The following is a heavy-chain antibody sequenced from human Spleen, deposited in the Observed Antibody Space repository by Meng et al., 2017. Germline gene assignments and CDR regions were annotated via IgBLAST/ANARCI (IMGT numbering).Heavy chain of an antibody. Sequence: ASVKVSCKASGYTFTSYGISWVRQAPGQGLEWMGWISAYSGNTNYAQKLQGRVTMTTDTSTSTAYMELRSLRADDTAVYYSARDDRGGIAGAGSRYNWVDPWGQGTLVTVSS. CDR2: ISAYSGNT. J-gene: IGHJ5*02. D-gene: IGHD6-19*01. CDR1: GYTFTSYG. CDR3: ARDDRGGIAGAGSRYNWVDP. V-gene: IGHV1-18*01.